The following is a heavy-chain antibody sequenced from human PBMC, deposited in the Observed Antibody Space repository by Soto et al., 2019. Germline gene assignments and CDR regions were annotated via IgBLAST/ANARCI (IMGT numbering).Heavy chain of an antibody. D-gene: IGHD3-22*01. J-gene: IGHJ5*02. CDR3: ARGFQDYYDSSGYYDWFDP. CDR2: ISSSRSYI. V-gene: IGHV3-21*01. CDR1: GFTFSSYS. Sequence: EVQLVESGGGLVKPGGSLRLSCAASGFTFSSYSMNWVRQAPGKGLEWVSSISSSRSYIYYADSVKGRFTICRDNAKNSLYLQMNSLRAEDTAVYYCARGFQDYYDSSGYYDWFDPWGQGTLVTVSS.